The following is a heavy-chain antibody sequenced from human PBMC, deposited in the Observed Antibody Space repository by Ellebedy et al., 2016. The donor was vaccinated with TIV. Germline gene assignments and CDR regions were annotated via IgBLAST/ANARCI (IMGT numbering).Heavy chain of an antibody. J-gene: IGHJ4*02. D-gene: IGHD6-19*01. V-gene: IGHV1-46*01. Sequence: AASVKVSCKPSGYTFTNYNMHWVRQDPGQGLEWMGMINPSGGSTTYALKFRGRVTMTKDTSTSTLNMELSGLRFEDTAVYYCARSLKWLPGDYWGQGTLVTVSS. CDR1: GYTFTNYN. CDR2: INPSGGST. CDR3: ARSLKWLPGDY.